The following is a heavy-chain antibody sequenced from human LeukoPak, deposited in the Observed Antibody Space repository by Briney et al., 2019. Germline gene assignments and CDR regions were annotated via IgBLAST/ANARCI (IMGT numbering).Heavy chain of an antibody. CDR1: GYTFTSYG. V-gene: IGHV1-18*01. Sequence: ASVKVSCKASGYTFTSYGISWVRQAPGQGLEWMGWISAYNGNTNYAQKLQGRVTMTTDTSTSTAYMELRSLRSDDTAVYYWPXXXXXXXXXXXDYYYYYYYMDVWGKGTTVTVSS. D-gene: IGHD3-16*01. J-gene: IGHJ6*03. CDR3: PXXXXXXXXXXXDYYYYYYYMDV. CDR2: ISAYNGNT.